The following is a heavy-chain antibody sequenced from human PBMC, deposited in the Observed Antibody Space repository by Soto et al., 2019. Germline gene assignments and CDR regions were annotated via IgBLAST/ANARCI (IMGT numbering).Heavy chain of an antibody. CDR3: ARAGDGRGYFDL. J-gene: IGHJ2*01. Sequence: QVQLVESGGGVVQPGRSLRLSCAASGFTFSSYGMHWVRQAPGKGLEWVAVIWYDGSNKYYADSVKGRFTISRDNSKNTLYLQMNSLRAEDTAVYSCARAGDGRGYFDLWGRGTLVTVSS. V-gene: IGHV3-33*01. CDR2: IWYDGSNK. CDR1: GFTFSSYG.